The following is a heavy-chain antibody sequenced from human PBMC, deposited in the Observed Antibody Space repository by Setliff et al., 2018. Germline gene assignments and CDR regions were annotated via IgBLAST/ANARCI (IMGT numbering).Heavy chain of an antibody. Sequence: SETLSLTCTVSGYSISSGYYWGWIRQPPGKGLEWIGSIYHSGSTYYNPSLKSRVTISVDTSKNQFSLKLSSVTAADTAAYYCARDKPIIVGAPMDWFDPWGQGTLVTVSS. D-gene: IGHD1-26*01. CDR1: GYSISSGYY. CDR2: IYHSGST. CDR3: ARDKPIIVGAPMDWFDP. V-gene: IGHV4-38-2*02. J-gene: IGHJ5*02.